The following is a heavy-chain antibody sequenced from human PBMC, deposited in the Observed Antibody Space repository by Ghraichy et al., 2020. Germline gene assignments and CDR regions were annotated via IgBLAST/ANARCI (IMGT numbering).Heavy chain of an antibody. Sequence: GGSLRLSCAASGFTFSSYGMHWVRQAPGKGLEWVAVISYDGSNKYYAESVKGRFTIFRDNSKNTLYLQMNSLRAEDTAVYYCAKDFRRDGYNSHDAFDIWGQGTMVTVSS. CDR3: AKDFRRDGYNSHDAFDI. V-gene: IGHV3-30*18. D-gene: IGHD5-24*01. J-gene: IGHJ3*02. CDR2: ISYDGSNK. CDR1: GFTFSSYG.